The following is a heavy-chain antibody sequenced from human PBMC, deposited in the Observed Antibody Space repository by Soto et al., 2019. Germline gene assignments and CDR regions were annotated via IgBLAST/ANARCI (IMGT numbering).Heavy chain of an antibody. CDR1: GGTFSSYA. Sequence: QVQLVQSGAEVKKPGSSVKVSCKASGGTFSSYAISWVRQAPGQGLEWMGGIIPIFGTANYAQKFQGRVTITADESTSTAYMELSSLRSEDTAVYYCAREDRGGSYYFRYYGMDVWGQGTTVTVSS. V-gene: IGHV1-69*01. J-gene: IGHJ6*02. CDR2: IIPIFGTA. D-gene: IGHD1-26*01. CDR3: AREDRGGSYYFRYYGMDV.